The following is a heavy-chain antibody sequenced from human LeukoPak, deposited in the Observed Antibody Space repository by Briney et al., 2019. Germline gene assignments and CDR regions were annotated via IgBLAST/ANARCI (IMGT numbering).Heavy chain of an antibody. CDR2: ISSSSSYI. CDR1: GFTFSSYS. V-gene: IGHV3-21*01. J-gene: IGHJ4*02. D-gene: IGHD3-3*01. CDR3: ARIGRITIFGVVTYYFDY. Sequence: GGSLRLSCAASGFTFSSYSMNWVRQAPGKGLEWVSSISSSSSYIYYADSVKGRFTISRDNAKNSLYLQMNSLRAEDTAVYYCARIGRITIFGVVTYYFDYWGQGTLVTVSS.